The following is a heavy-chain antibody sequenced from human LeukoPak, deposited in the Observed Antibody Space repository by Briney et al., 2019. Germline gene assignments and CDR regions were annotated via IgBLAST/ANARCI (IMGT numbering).Heavy chain of an antibody. V-gene: IGHV3-30*02. Sequence: GGSLRLSCAASGFTFSSYGMHWVRQAPGKGLEWVAFIRYDGGNKYYADSVKGRFTISRDNSKNTLYLQMNSLRAEDTAVYYCAKDQGIVIPNGAFDIWGQGTMVTVSS. D-gene: IGHD1-26*01. CDR3: AKDQGIVIPNGAFDI. CDR1: GFTFSSYG. CDR2: IRYDGGNK. J-gene: IGHJ3*02.